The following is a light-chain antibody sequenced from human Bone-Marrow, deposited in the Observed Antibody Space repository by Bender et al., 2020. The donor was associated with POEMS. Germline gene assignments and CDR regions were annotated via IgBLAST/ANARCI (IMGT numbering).Light chain of an antibody. Sequence: QSALTQPASVSGSPGQSITISCTGTGSDVGSYNLVSWYQQHPGKAPKLLIYEGSKRPSGVSSRFSGSKSGSTASLTISGLQAEDEADYYCCSYANTNVFGVVFGGGTKLTVL. CDR2: EGS. J-gene: IGLJ2*01. CDR3: CSYANTNVFGVV. V-gene: IGLV2-23*03. CDR1: GSDVGSYNL.